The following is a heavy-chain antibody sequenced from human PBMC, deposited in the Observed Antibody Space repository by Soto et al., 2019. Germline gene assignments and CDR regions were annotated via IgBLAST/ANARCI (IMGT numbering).Heavy chain of an antibody. D-gene: IGHD2-2*01. V-gene: IGHV1-8*01. Sequence: ASVKVSCKASGYTFTSYDINWVRPATGQGLEWMGWMNPNSGNTGYAQKFQGRVTMTRNTSISTAYMELSSLRSENTAVYYCARARRDIVVVPAATIYYYYYMDVWCKGTTVTVSS. CDR1: GYTFTSYD. J-gene: IGHJ6*03. CDR2: MNPNSGNT. CDR3: ARARRDIVVVPAATIYYYYYMDV.